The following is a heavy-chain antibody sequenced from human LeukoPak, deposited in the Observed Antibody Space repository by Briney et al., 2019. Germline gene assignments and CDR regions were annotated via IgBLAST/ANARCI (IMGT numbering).Heavy chain of an antibody. D-gene: IGHD5-18*01. V-gene: IGHV3-30-3*01. CDR2: ISYDGSNK. Sequence: PGRSLRLSCAASGFTFSSYAMHWVRQAPGKGLEWVAVISYDGSNKYYADSVKGRFTISRDNSKNTLYLQMNSLRAEDTAVYYCARAGYSYGYGELDYWGQGTLVTVSS. J-gene: IGHJ4*02. CDR3: ARAGYSYGYGELDY. CDR1: GFTFSSYA.